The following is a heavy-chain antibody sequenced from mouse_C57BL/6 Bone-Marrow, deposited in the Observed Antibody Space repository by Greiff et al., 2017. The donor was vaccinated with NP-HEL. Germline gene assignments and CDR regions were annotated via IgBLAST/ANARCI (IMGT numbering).Heavy chain of an antibody. D-gene: IGHD1-1*01. CDR1: GYTFTSYG. CDR2: IYPRSGNT. V-gene: IGHV1-81*01. CDR3: ARNYGSSPYFDY. Sequence: VQGVESGAELARPGASVKLSCKASGYTFTSYGISWVKQRTGQGLEWIGEIYPRSGNTYYNEKFKGKATLTADKSSSTAYMELRSLTSEDSAVYFCARNYGSSPYFDYWGQGTTLTVSS. J-gene: IGHJ2*01.